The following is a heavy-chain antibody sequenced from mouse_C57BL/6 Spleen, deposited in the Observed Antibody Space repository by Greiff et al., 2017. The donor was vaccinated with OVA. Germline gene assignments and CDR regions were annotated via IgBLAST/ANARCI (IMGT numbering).Heavy chain of an antibody. J-gene: IGHJ3*01. CDR3: ARSQTAQATSGFAY. CDR1: GYTFTSYW. V-gene: IGHV1-64*01. CDR2: IHPNSGST. Sequence: QVQLQQPGAELVKPGASVKFSCKASGYTFTSYWMHWVQQRPEQGLEWIGMIHPNSGSTNYHDTFKSKATLTVDKASSTDYMQLSRLKSEDSAVYALARSQTAQATSGFAYWGQGTLVTVSA. D-gene: IGHD3-2*02.